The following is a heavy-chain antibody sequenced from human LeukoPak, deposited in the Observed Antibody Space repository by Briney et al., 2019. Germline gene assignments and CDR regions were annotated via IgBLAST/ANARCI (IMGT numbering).Heavy chain of an antibody. CDR2: IIRGATTI. Sequence: GGALRLSCAASGFTFSSYEMSWVRQAPGGGLGWVSSIIRGATTIYYTDSVKGRFTISRDNAKNSLYLQMNSLRAEDTAVYFFARVGALSSSSLLYWGQGNLVTVSS. CDR1: GFTFSSYE. V-gene: IGHV3-48*03. J-gene: IGHJ4*02. D-gene: IGHD6-13*01. CDR3: ARVGALSSSSLLY.